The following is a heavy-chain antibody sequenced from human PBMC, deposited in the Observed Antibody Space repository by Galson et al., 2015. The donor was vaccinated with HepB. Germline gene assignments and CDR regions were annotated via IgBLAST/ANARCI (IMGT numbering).Heavy chain of an antibody. V-gene: IGHV3-23*01. CDR3: AKDCLWDGDYARYWYFDL. CDR2: ISRSGGTT. J-gene: IGHJ2*01. CDR1: GFTFSSYA. D-gene: IGHD4-17*01. Sequence: SLRLSCAASGFTFSSYAMSWVRQAPGKGLEWVSGISRSGGTTHYADSVRGRFTISRDNSKNTLYLQMNSLRAEDTAIYYCAKDCLWDGDYARYWYFDLWGRGTLVTVSS.